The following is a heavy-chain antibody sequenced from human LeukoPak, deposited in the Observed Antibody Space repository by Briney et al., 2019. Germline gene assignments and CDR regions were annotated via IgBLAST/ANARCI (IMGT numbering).Heavy chain of an antibody. D-gene: IGHD4-17*01. V-gene: IGHV1-46*01. CDR2: INPSGGSP. Sequence: ASVKFSYKASGYTFTSYYMHWVRQAPGQGLEWMGIINPSGGSPTYARKFQGGVTMTRDSSTSTVYMELSSLRSEDTAVYYCARGYGDYAYWGQGTLVTVSS. J-gene: IGHJ4*02. CDR1: GYTFTSYY. CDR3: ARGYGDYAY.